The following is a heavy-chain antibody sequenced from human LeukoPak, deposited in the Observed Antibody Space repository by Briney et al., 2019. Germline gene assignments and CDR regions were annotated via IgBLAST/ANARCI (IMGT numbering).Heavy chain of an antibody. CDR2: TYYRSRWYN. CDR3: ARDIFYLDV. J-gene: IGHJ2*01. Sequence: SQTLSLTCVISEDSVSSITAAWNWIRQSPSRGLEWLGRTYYRSRWYNEYAVSVRSRTNINADTSKNQFSLQLNSVTPEDTAVYYCARDIFYLDVWGRGTRVTVSS. CDR1: EDSVSSITAA. D-gene: IGHD2/OR15-2a*01. V-gene: IGHV6-1*01.